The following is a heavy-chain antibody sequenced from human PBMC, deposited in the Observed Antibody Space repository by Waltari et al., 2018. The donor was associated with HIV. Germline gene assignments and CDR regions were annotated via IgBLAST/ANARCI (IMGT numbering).Heavy chain of an antibody. D-gene: IGHD3-22*01. Sequence: EVQLVESGGGLVTPGVYLRLSCAASGFTLSTYSLTWVRQSPGKGLEWFSSISDSSSYIYYADSVKGRFTISRDNAKNSLYLQMNSLRAEDTAVYYCARGRYYYDSSGYYDNLPFDYWGQGTLVTV. CDR1: GFTLSTYS. J-gene: IGHJ4*02. CDR2: ISDSSSYI. CDR3: ARGRYYYDSSGYYDNLPFDY. V-gene: IGHV3-21*01.